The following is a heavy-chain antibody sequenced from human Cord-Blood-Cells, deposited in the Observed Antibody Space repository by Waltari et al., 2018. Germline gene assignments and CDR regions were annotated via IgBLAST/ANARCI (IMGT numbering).Heavy chain of an antibody. D-gene: IGHD3-3*01. CDR2: ISAYNGNT. CDR1: GYTFTSYG. V-gene: IGHV1-18*01. J-gene: IGHJ4*02. CDR3: ARGTPQAPNYDFWSGYYFDY. Sequence: QVQLVQSGAEVKKPGASVKVSCTASGYTFTSYGISWVRQAPGQGLEWMGWISAYNGNTNYAPKLQGRVTMTTDTSTSTAYMELRSLRSDDTAVYYCARGTPQAPNYDFWSGYYFDYWGQGTLVTVSS.